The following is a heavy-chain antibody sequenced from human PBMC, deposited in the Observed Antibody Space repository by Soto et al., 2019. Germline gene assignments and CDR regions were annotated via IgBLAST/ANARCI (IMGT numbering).Heavy chain of an antibody. CDR2: IYYSGRT. Sequence: SETLSLTCTLSGASITSTTYFWAWIRQPPGKGLEWVGSIYYSGRTYYNPSLRSRVTISVDRSKNQFSLTMSSVTAADTAVYYCATNLPRTGRFDYWRQGTSVTVSS. CDR1: GASITSTTYF. V-gene: IGHV4-39*01. J-gene: IGHJ4*02. CDR3: ATNLPRTGRFDY.